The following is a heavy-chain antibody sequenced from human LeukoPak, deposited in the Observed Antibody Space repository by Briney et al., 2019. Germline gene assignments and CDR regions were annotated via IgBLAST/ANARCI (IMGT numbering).Heavy chain of an antibody. CDR2: IGDSGATT. D-gene: IGHD3-10*01. V-gene: IGHV3-23*01. CDR1: GFTLSSYA. Sequence: GGSLRLSCAASGFTLSSYAMTWVRQAPGKGLERASDIGDSGATTYYADSVKGRFTISRDNSKNTLYLQMSSLRAEDTALYFCASFHYYGSGAYYLSYWGQGTLVTVSS. CDR3: ASFHYYGSGAYYLSY. J-gene: IGHJ4*02.